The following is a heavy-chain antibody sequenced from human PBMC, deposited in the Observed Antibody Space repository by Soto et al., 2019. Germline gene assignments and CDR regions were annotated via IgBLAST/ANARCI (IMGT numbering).Heavy chain of an antibody. V-gene: IGHV3-23*01. CDR1: GFTFSSYA. CDR3: AKDLVGTMVRGVIIFPYYYGMDV. Sequence: GGSLRLSCAASGFTFSSYAMRWVRQAPGKGLEWVSAISGSGGSTYYADSVKGRFTISRDNSKNTLYLQMNSLRAEDTAVYYCAKDLVGTMVRGVIIFPYYYGMDVWGQGTTVTVSS. D-gene: IGHD3-10*01. CDR2: ISGSGGST. J-gene: IGHJ6*02.